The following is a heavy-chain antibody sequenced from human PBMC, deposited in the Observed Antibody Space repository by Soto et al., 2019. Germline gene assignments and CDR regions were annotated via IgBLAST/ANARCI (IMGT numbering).Heavy chain of an antibody. Sequence: PSETLSLTCAVYGGSFSGYYWSWIRQPPGKGLEWIGEINHSGSTNYNPSLRSRVTISVDTSKNQFSLKLSSVTAADTAVYYCARGPRSLVPGAIPFDYWGQGTLVTVSS. CDR1: GGSFSGYY. CDR3: ARGPRSLVPGAIPFDY. CDR2: INHSGST. D-gene: IGHD3-10*01. J-gene: IGHJ4*02. V-gene: IGHV4-34*01.